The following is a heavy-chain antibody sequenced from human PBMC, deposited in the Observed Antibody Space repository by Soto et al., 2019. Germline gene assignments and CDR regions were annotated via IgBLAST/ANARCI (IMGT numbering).Heavy chain of an antibody. CDR1: GFTFSGYW. D-gene: IGHD6-19*01. J-gene: IGHJ4*02. Sequence: GGSLRLSCAGSGFTFSGYWMTWVRQPPGKGLEWVASVNQDGTQKFYVDSVKGRFTVSRDNAQNSLFLQMISLRADDTAVYYCARWESSDWYLGNWGQGTPVTVSS. CDR2: VNQDGTQK. CDR3: ARWESSDWYLGN. V-gene: IGHV3-7*03.